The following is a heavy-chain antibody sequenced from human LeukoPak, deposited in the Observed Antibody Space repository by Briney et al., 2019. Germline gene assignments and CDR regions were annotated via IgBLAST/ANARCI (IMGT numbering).Heavy chain of an antibody. CDR1: GFSFSGST. CDR2: IRSKANSYAT. CDR3: TSPITIFGVVAKNY. D-gene: IGHD3-3*01. V-gene: IGHV3-73*01. Sequence: GGSLRLSCAASGFSFSGSTMHWVRQASGKGLEWVGRIRSKANSYATEYAASVKGRFTISRDDSKNTVYLQMNSLKTEDTAVYYCTSPITIFGVVAKNYWGQGTLVTVSP. J-gene: IGHJ4*02.